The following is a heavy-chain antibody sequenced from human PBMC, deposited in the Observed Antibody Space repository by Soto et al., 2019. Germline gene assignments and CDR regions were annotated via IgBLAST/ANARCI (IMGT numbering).Heavy chain of an antibody. CDR2: IYYSGST. Sequence: QVQLQESGPGLVKPSQTLSLTCTVSGGSISSGGYYWSWIRQHPGQVLEWIGYIYYSGSTYYNPSLKSRVTISVDTSKNQFSQKLSSLTAADTAVYYCARVGVQYYDILTGYYSDYWGQGTLVTVSS. CDR1: GGSISSGGYY. D-gene: IGHD3-9*01. V-gene: IGHV4-31*03. J-gene: IGHJ4*02. CDR3: ARVGVQYYDILTGYYSDY.